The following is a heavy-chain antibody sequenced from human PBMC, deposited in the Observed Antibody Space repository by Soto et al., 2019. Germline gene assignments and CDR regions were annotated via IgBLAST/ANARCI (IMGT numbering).Heavy chain of an antibody. CDR1: GGSISSSNW. D-gene: IGHD1-26*01. CDR2: IYHCGRT. J-gene: IGHJ4*02. V-gene: IGHV4-4*02. Sequence: QVQLQESGPGLVKPAGTLSLTCAVSGGSISSSNWWSWVREPPGKGLGWIGEIYHCGRTSYNPFLKSRVSILVDKSKNKCSLMLSCVIASETAVYYCARYYSGTRSFDSWGQGTLVTVSS. CDR3: ARYYSGTRSFDS.